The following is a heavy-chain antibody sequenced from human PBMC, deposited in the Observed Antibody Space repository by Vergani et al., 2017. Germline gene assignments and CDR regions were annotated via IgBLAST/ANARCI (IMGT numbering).Heavy chain of an antibody. V-gene: IGHV3-23*01. CDR3: ARASWRGGDWFDP. J-gene: IGHJ5*02. D-gene: IGHD3-10*01. CDR1: GFTFSSYA. Sequence: EVQLLESGRGLVQPGGSLRLSCAASGFTFSSYAMSWVRRAPGKGLEWVSAISGSGGSTYYADSGKGRFTISRDNSKNTLYLQMNSLRAEDTAVYYCARASWRGGDWFDPWGQGTLVTVSS. CDR2: ISGSGGST.